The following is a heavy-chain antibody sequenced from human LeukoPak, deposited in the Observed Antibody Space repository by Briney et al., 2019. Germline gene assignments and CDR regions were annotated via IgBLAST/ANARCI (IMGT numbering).Heavy chain of an antibody. J-gene: IGHJ4*02. CDR3: ARGNGDY. D-gene: IGHD1-1*01. V-gene: IGHV4-34*01. Sequence: PSETLSLTCAVYGGSFSGYYWSWIRQPPGKGLEWIGEINHSGSTNYNPSLKSRVTISVDTSKNQFSLKLSSVTAVDTAVYYCARGNGDYWGQGTLVTVSS. CDR2: INHSGST. CDR1: GGSFSGYY.